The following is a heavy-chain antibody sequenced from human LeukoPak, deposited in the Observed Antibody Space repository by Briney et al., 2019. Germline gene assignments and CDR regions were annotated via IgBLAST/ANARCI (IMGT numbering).Heavy chain of an antibody. CDR1: GFTFSSYA. CDR3: AGLDYGDYLPHY. Sequence: GGSLRLSCAASGFTFSSYAMSWVRQAPGKGPEWVSAISGSGGSTYYADSVKGRFTISRDNSKNTLYLQMNSLRAEDTAVYYCAGLDYGDYLPHYWGQGTLVTVSS. V-gene: IGHV3-23*01. J-gene: IGHJ4*02. CDR2: ISGSGGST. D-gene: IGHD4-17*01.